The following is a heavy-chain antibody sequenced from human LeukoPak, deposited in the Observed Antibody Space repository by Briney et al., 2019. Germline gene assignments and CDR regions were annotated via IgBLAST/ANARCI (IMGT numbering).Heavy chain of an antibody. V-gene: IGHV3-7*03. J-gene: IGHJ4*02. CDR1: GFTFSNYY. D-gene: IGHD5-12*01. CDR3: AKDLRGYSGYEYYFDY. Sequence: GGSLRLSCAASGFTFSNYYMTWVRQAPGKGLEWVATIKVDGSQKHYVDSVRGRFTISRDNAKNSLFLQMNSLRAEDTAVYYCAKDLRGYSGYEYYFDYWGQGTLVTVSS. CDR2: IKVDGSQK.